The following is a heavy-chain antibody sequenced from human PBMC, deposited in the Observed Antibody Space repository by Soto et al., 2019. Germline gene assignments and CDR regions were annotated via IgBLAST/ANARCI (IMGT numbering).Heavy chain of an antibody. V-gene: IGHV3-33*01. Sequence: SGGSLSLSCATSGFLLTSFGIHWVRQAPGKGLEWVAISWYDGINKDYADSVKGRFTVSRDISKNTVYLQMNSLRAEDTALYYCARDTDTNSRFSRLDPWGQGTMVTVSS. CDR3: ARDTDTNSRFSRLDP. D-gene: IGHD2-8*01. CDR1: GFLLTSFG. J-gene: IGHJ5*02. CDR2: SWYDGINK.